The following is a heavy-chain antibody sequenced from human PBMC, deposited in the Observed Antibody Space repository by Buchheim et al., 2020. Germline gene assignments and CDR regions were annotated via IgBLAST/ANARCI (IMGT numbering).Heavy chain of an antibody. CDR2: INHSGST. D-gene: IGHD3-10*01. Sequence: QVQLQQWGAGLLKPSETLSLTCAVYGGSFSGYYWSWIRQPPGKGLEWIGEINHSGSTNYNPSLKSRVTISVDTSKNQFSLTLSSVTAADTAVYYCARERMVRGVIHYYYYGMDVWGQGTT. V-gene: IGHV4-34*01. CDR3: ARERMVRGVIHYYYYGMDV. CDR1: GGSFSGYY. J-gene: IGHJ6*02.